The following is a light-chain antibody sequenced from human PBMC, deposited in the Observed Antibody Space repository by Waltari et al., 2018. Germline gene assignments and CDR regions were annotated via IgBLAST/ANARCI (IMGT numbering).Light chain of an antibody. Sequence: DAVMTQSPLSLPVTLGQPASISCRSSQSLVSSDGNTYLSWFQQRPGQSPRRLIYTVSNRDSGVPDRFSGSGSDTDFTQKISRVEAEDVGVYYCMQATYWPWTFGQGTKVEIK. V-gene: IGKV2-30*01. CDR2: TVS. CDR1: QSLVSSDGNTY. J-gene: IGKJ1*01. CDR3: MQATYWPWT.